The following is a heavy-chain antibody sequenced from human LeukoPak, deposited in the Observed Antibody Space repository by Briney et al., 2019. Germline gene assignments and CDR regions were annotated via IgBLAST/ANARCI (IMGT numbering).Heavy chain of an antibody. J-gene: IGHJ4*02. CDR1: EFSFSTYA. Sequence: QSGGSLRLSCVVSEFSFSTYAVSWVRQAPGKGLEWVSAISADGGITYYADSVRGRFTISRDNSKNTMYLQMDSLRAEDMAVYHCARANYYSSGNYYGFDYWGQGVLVTVSS. V-gene: IGHV3-23*01. CDR3: ARANYYSSGNYYGFDY. CDR2: ISADGGIT. D-gene: IGHD3-10*01.